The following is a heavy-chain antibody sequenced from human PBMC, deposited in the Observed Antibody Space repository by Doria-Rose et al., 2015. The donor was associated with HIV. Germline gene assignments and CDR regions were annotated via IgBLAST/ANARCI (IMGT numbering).Heavy chain of an antibody. V-gene: IGHV1-69*06. Sequence: KVSCKASGGTFNSYGFSWVRQAPGQGLVWMGGIIPIFGTVNYAQKFQGRVTITADKSTSTAYMELNSLRSEDTAVYYCARSERLTMIVVETGYYYGMDVWGQGTTVTVSS. CDR1: GGTFNSYG. J-gene: IGHJ6*02. CDR3: ARSERLTMIVVETGYYYGMDV. D-gene: IGHD3-22*01. CDR2: IIPIFGTV.